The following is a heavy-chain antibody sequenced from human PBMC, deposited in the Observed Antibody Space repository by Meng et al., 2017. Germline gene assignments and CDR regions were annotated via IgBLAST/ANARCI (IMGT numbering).Heavy chain of an antibody. CDR2: IWYDGSNK. D-gene: IGHD6-19*01. CDR3: ARAGIAVAADLDY. V-gene: IGHV3-30*19. CDR1: GFTFSSYG. J-gene: IGHJ4*02. Sequence: GGSLRLSCAASGFTFSSYGMHWVRQAPGKGLEWVAVIWYDGSNKYYADSVKGRFTISRDNSKNTLYLQMNSLRAEDTAVYYCARAGIAVAADLDYWGQGTLVTVSS.